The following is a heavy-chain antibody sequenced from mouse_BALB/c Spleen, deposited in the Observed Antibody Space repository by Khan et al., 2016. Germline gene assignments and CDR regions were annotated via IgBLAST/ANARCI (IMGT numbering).Heavy chain of an antibody. J-gene: IGHJ1*01. CDR3: ASNWEGWYFDV. CDR2: ISYDGSN. V-gene: IGHV3-6*02. Sequence: EVQLQESGPGLVKPSQSLSLTCSVTGYSITSGYYWNWIRQFPGNKLEWMGYISYDGSNNYNQSLKNRISITRDTPKNQFFLKLNSVTTEDTATYYCASNWEGWYFDVWGAGTTVTVSS. CDR1: GYSITSGYY. D-gene: IGHD4-1*01.